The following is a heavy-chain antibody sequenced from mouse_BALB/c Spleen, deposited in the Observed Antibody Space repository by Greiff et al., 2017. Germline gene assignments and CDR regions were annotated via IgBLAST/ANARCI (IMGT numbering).Heavy chain of an antibody. D-gene: IGHD2-3*01. V-gene: IGHV1-54*01. Sequence: VKLQESGAELVRPGTSVKVSCKASGYAFTNYLIEWVKQRPGQGLEWIGVINPGSGGTNYNEKFKGKATLTADKSSSTAYMQLSSLTSDDSAVYFCARSGGYDGYFAYWGQGTLVTVSA. J-gene: IGHJ3*01. CDR3: ARSGGYDGYFAY. CDR2: INPGSGGT. CDR1: GYAFTNYL.